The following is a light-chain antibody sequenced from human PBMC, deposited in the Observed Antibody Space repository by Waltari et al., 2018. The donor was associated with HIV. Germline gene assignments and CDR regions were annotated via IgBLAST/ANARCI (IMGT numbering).Light chain of an antibody. Sequence: QAGLSQPPSFSDDFTHTATLTCTGKSDNVDHQAAVWLQQYQGHPPKLLSYRNDGRPSGISVRFSTPRSGNTATLIIVDLHSEDEADYYCSAWDAKLSAWVFGGGTRLTVL. J-gene: IGLJ3*02. V-gene: IGLV10-54*04. CDR2: RND. CDR1: SDNVDHQA. CDR3: SAWDAKLSAWV.